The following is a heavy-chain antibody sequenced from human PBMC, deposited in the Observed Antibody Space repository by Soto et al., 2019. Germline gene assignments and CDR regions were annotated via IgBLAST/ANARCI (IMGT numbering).Heavy chain of an antibody. CDR3: ARDVYSGTWTPEEDV. V-gene: IGHV3-48*01. CDR1: GFPFIRYS. Sequence: EVQLVESGGGLVQPGGSLRLSCAVSGFPFIRYSMNWVRQAPGKGLEWIAYISGSSSTIKYADSVKGRFTISRDNAKNSLYLQMNSLRADDTAVYFCARDVYSGTWTPEEDVWGQGTTVTVSS. D-gene: IGHD5-12*01. CDR2: ISGSSSTI. J-gene: IGHJ6*02.